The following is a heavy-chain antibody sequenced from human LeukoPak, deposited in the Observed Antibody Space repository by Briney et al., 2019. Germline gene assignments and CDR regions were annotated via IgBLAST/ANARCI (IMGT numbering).Heavy chain of an antibody. CDR1: GYNFTSYW. J-gene: IGHJ4*02. CDR3: ARLRDGSIDY. V-gene: IGHV5-10-1*01. CDR2: IDPSDSYT. Sequence: GESLKISCKGSGYNFTSYWISWVRQMPGKGLEWMGRIDPSDSYTNCSPSFQGHVTISTDKSIFTAYLQWSSLKASDTAMYYCARLRDGSIDYWGQGTLVTVSS.